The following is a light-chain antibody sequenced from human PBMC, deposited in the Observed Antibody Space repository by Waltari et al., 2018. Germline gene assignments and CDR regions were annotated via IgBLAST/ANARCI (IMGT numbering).Light chain of an antibody. V-gene: IGKV3-20*01. Sequence: DMVLTHSPGALSLSPGDRATLSCQPSQNIDDSYLAWYQHKPGLAPTLLIFGASNRATGIPDRFSGSGSGTDFTLNTSRLEPEDVALFYCQYSATSSFTFGPGTKV. J-gene: IGKJ3*01. CDR2: GAS. CDR3: QYSATSSFT. CDR1: QNIDDSY.